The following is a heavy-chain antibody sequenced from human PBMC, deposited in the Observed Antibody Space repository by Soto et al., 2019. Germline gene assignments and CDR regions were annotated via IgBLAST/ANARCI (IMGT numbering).Heavy chain of an antibody. CDR2: IYPGDSDT. CDR3: PSHRQWEPYAFDI. J-gene: IGHJ3*02. V-gene: IGHV5-51*01. Sequence: XESLKISLKGSVDSFTSYWVVWVRQMPGKGLEWMGIIYPGDSDTRYSPSFQGQVTISADKSISTAYLQWSSLKASDTAMYYCPSHRQWEPYAFDIWGQGTMVTVSS. D-gene: IGHD1-26*01. CDR1: VDSFTSYW.